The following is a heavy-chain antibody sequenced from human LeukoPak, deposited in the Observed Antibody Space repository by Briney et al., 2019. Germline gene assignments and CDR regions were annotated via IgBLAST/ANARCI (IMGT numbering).Heavy chain of an antibody. V-gene: IGHV3-21*01. CDR2: ISSSSSYI. J-gene: IGHJ4*02. D-gene: IGHD4-17*01. Sequence: PGGSLRLSCAASGFTFSSYSMNWVRQAPGKGLEWVSSISSSSSYIYYADSVKGRFTISRDNAKNSLYLQMNSLRAEDTAVYYCARGTIEYGDYVVYWGQGTLVTVSS. CDR1: GFTFSSYS. CDR3: ARGTIEYGDYVVY.